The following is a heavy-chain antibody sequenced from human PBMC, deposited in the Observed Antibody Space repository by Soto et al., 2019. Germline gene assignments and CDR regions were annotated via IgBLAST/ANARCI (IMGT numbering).Heavy chain of an antibody. Sequence: PVESLKISCKGSGYSFTSYCIGWVRQMPGKGLEWMGIIYPGDSDTRYSPSFQGQVTISADKSISTAYLQWSSLKASDTAMYYCARPGGSSSPPDELHFDYWGQGTLVTVSS. V-gene: IGHV5-51*01. CDR2: IYPGDSDT. D-gene: IGHD6-6*01. J-gene: IGHJ4*02. CDR1: GYSFTSYC. CDR3: ARPGGSSSPPDELHFDY.